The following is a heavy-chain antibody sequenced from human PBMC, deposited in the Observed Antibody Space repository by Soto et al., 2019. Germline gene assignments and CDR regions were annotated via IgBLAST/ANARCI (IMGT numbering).Heavy chain of an antibody. CDR3: AKATGNNWYFDL. D-gene: IGHD2-8*02. CDR1: TFAFTFRNYG. Sequence: PGGSLRLSCEASTFAFTFRNYGRHWVRLVPGKGLEWLAVISHDGDDQYYADSVKGRFTVSRDNSKNTLYLQMHSLRAEDTAVYYCAKATGNNWYFDLWGRGTLVTVSS. V-gene: IGHV3-30*18. CDR2: ISHDGDDQ. J-gene: IGHJ2*01.